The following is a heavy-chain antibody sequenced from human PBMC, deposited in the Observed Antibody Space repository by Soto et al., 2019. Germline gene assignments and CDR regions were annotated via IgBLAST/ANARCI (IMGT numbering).Heavy chain of an antibody. V-gene: IGHV3-30*18. CDR1: GFTFSSYG. D-gene: IGHD3-22*01. Sequence: QVQLVESGGGVVQPGRSLRLSCAASGFTFSSYGMHWVRQAPGKGLEWVAVISYDGSNKYYADSVKGRFTISRDNSKNTLYLQMNSVRAEDTAVYYCAKETLSVPRHYDSSGYYCDELDYWGQGTLVTVS. CDR3: AKETLSVPRHYDSSGYYCDELDY. CDR2: ISYDGSNK. J-gene: IGHJ4*02.